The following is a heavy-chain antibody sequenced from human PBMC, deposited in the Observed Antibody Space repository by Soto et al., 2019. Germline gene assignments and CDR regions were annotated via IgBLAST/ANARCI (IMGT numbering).Heavy chain of an antibody. Sequence: ASVKVSCKGSGYTFTSYGISWVRQAPGQGLEWMGWISAYNGNTNYAQKLQGRVTMTTDTSTSTAYMELRSLRSDDTAVYYCARGSDYDILTGYYPFDYWGQGTLVTVSS. V-gene: IGHV1-18*01. D-gene: IGHD3-9*01. CDR2: ISAYNGNT. CDR3: ARGSDYDILTGYYPFDY. CDR1: GYTFTSYG. J-gene: IGHJ4*02.